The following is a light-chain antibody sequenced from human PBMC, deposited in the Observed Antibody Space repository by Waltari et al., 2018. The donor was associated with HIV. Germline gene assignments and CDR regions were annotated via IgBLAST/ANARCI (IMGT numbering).Light chain of an antibody. CDR3: QSLDTSNTLV. V-gene: IGLV3-25*03. CDR2: KDT. J-gene: IGLJ3*02. CDR1: GLPKQY. Sequence: SYELTQPPSVSVSPGQTARITCSGDGLPKQYAYWYQQKQGQAPVMVMYKDTERPSGIPERFSCSSSGTTATLTISGVQAEDEADYHRQSLDTSNTLVFGGGTKLTVL.